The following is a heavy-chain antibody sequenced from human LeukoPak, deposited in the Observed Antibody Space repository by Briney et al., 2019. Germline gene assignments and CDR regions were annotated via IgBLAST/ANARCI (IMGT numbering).Heavy chain of an antibody. CDR3: VRDYLPLGYSSGWIYYYYGMDV. CDR2: ISYDGSNK. D-gene: IGHD6-19*01. CDR1: GFTFSSYA. Sequence: PGGSLRLSCAASGFTFSSYAMHWVRQAPGKGLEWVAVISYDGSNKYYADSVKGRFTISRDNSKNTLYLQMNSLRAEDTAVYYCVRDYLPLGYSSGWIYYYYGMDVWGKGTTVTVSS. V-gene: IGHV3-30*04. J-gene: IGHJ6*04.